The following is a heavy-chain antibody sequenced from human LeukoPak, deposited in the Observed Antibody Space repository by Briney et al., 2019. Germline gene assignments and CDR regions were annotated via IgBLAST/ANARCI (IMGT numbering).Heavy chain of an antibody. J-gene: IGHJ6*01. V-gene: IGHV4-34*01. CDR1: GGPFTSNY. Sequence: SETLSLTRAVSGGPFTSNYWTWVRQPPGKGLEWIGEINHSGATNYDPSLKSRVTISLGTSDNQFSLRLSTVTAADTAVYYCLSARWDVWRQRATVTVSS. CDR3: LSARWDV. CDR2: INHSGAT.